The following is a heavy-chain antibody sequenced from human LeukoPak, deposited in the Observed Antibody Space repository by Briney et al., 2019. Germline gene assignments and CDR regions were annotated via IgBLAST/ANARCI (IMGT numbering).Heavy chain of an antibody. CDR1: GYTFTAYY. J-gene: IGHJ4*02. V-gene: IGHV1-2*02. Sequence: ASVKVSCKASGYTFTAYYMHWVQQAPGQGLEWVGWINPYSGGTNYAQKFQGRVTMTRDTSISTAYMELSSLRSDDAAVYYCASTEKCDYWGQGTLVTVSS. CDR2: INPYSGGT. CDR3: ASTEKCDY.